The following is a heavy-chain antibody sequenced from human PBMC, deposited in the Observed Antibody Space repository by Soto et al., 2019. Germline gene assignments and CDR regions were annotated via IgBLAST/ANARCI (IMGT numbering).Heavy chain of an antibody. CDR2: ISAHNGNR. CDR3: ARDLGGFPDY. D-gene: IGHD5-12*01. V-gene: IGHV1-18*01. J-gene: IGHJ4*02. CDR1: GYIFTSYG. Sequence: QVQLVQSGVEVKKPGASVKVSCKASGYIFTSYGISWVRQAPGQGLEWMGWISAHNGNRKYAQKLQGRVTMTTDTSTSTAYMALRSLRSDDTAGYYCARDLGGFPDYWGQGTRVTVSS.